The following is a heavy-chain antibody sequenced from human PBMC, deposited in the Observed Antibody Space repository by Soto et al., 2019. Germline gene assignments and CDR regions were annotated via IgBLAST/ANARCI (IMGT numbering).Heavy chain of an antibody. CDR1: GFTFTHYR. Sequence: GGSLRLSCAASGFTFTHYRIHWVRQPPGKGLEWVSVISGSGGRSYYADSLKGRFTVSRDNSKNALYLQMNSLRAEDTAVYYCAKEVVVESAGRSHYYYYGLDVWGQGTTVTVSS. V-gene: IGHV3-23*01. J-gene: IGHJ6*02. CDR3: AKEVVVESAGRSHYYYYGLDV. D-gene: IGHD2-2*01. CDR2: ISGSGGRS.